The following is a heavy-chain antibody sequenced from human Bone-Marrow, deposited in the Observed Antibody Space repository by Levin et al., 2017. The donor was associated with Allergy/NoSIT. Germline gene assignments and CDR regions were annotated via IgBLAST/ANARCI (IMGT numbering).Heavy chain of an antibody. J-gene: IGHJ4*02. D-gene: IGHD6-19*01. V-gene: IGHV3-23*01. CDR2: VSGGGGST. Sequence: GGSLRLSCAASGFTFSSYAMNWVRQAPGQGLEWVSAVSGGGGSTYYADSVKGRFTISRDNSKNTLYLQMNSLRAEDTAVYYCAKPVSGWYTFDYWGQGTLVTVSS. CDR3: AKPVSGWYTFDY. CDR1: GFTFSSYA.